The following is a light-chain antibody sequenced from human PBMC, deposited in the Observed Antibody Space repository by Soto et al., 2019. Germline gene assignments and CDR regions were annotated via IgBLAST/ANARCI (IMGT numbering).Light chain of an antibody. CDR2: EVS. CDR3: SSYASGSTRV. CDR1: SSDVGGYNY. V-gene: IGLV2-14*01. J-gene: IGLJ1*01. Sequence: QSALTQPASVAGATGHSITISCTGTSSDVGGYNYVSWYQQHPGKAPKLMIYEVSHRPSGVSNSFSGSTSGNTASLPISGLQGEDEDDYCCSSYASGSTRVFGTGTKLTVL.